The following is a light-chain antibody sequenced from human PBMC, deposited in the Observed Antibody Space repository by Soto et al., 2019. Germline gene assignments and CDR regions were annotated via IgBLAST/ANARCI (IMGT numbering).Light chain of an antibody. CDR2: DES. V-gene: IGKV3-20*01. Sequence: EIVLTQSPGTLSLSPGERATLSCRASQSVSSRYFAWYQHKPGQAPRIVIYDESTRAAGIPDRFTGSGSGTDFTLTIQRLEPEDFAVYFCQYYGSSPTFGQGTKVEIK. CDR1: QSVSSRY. J-gene: IGKJ1*01. CDR3: QYYGSSPT.